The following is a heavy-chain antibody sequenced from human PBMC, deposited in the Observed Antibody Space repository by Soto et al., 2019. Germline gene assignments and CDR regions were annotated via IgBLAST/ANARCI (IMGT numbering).Heavy chain of an antibody. CDR2: GST. V-gene: IGHV4-59*01. Sequence: GSTNYNPSFKSRVMVSVDTSRNQFSLRLSSLTAADTAVYYCARWHSSSGYYGMDVWGQGTTATVSS. J-gene: IGHJ6*02. D-gene: IGHD6-25*01. CDR3: ARWHSSSGYYGMDV.